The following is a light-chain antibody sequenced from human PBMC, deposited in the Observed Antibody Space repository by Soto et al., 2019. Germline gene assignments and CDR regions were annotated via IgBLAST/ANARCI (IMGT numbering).Light chain of an antibody. J-gene: IGKJ5*01. Sequence: EIVLTQSPVTLSLSPGERATLSCRASQSVSSYLAWYQHKPGQAPRLLIYDISKRATGIPARFSGSGSATDFTLTISSLEPEDFAVYYCQHRSSWPITFGQGTRLEIK. CDR2: DIS. V-gene: IGKV3-11*01. CDR3: QHRSSWPIT. CDR1: QSVSSY.